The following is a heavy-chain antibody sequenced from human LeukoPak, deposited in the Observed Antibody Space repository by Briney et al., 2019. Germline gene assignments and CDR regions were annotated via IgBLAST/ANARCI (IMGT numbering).Heavy chain of an antibody. V-gene: IGHV1-2*02. CDR3: ARHPYSGSYHFDY. CDR1: GYIFTGYY. CDR2: SNPNSGGT. Sequence: GASVKVSCKASGYIFTGYYIHWVRQAPGQGLEWVGWSNPNSGGTNSAQKFEGRVTMTRDTSISTAYIELSRLTSDDTAVYYYARHPYSGSYHFDYWGQGTLVTVSS. J-gene: IGHJ4*02. D-gene: IGHD1-26*01.